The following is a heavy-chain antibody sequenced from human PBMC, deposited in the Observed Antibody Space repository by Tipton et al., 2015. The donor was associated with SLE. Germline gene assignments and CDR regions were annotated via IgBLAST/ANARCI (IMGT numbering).Heavy chain of an antibody. V-gene: IGHV4-31*03. J-gene: IGHJ4*02. Sequence: LSLTCTVSGGSISSGGYYWSWIRQHPGKGLEWIGYIYYSGSTYYNPSLKSRVTISVDTSKNQFSLKLSSVTAADTAVYYCAREGVSGYFDYWGQGTLVTVSS. CDR1: GGSISSGGYY. CDR2: IYYSGST. CDR3: AREGVSGYFDY. D-gene: IGHD3-10*01.